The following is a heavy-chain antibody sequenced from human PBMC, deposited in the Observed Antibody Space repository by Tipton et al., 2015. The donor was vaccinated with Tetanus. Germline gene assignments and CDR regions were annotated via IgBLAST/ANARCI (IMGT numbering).Heavy chain of an antibody. CDR1: GGSISGKKYY. CDR2: IYFEGST. CDR3: ARHLYGYWFDP. J-gene: IGHJ5*02. V-gene: IGHV4-39*02. Sequence: TLSLTCTVSGGSISGKKYYWGWIRQPPGKGLEWIASIYFEGSTYYSPSLESRVTIAVDTSQNVFSLRLTAVTAADTAVYYCARHLYGYWFDPWGQGTLVTVSS. D-gene: IGHD3-10*01.